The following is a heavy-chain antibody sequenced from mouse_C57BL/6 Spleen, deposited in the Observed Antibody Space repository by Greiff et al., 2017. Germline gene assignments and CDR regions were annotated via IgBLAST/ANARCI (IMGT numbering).Heavy chain of an antibody. J-gene: IGHJ4*01. V-gene: IGHV1-4*01. CDR3: ARSGDWPPYAMDS. CDR1: GYTFTSYT. D-gene: IGHD2-13*01. CDR2: INPSSGYT. Sequence: QVQLQQSGAELARPGASVKMSCKASGYTFTSYTMHWVKQRPGQGLEWIGYINPSSGYTKYNQKFKDKATLTADKSSSTAYMQLSSLTSEDSAVYYCARSGDWPPYAMDSWGQGTSVTVSS.